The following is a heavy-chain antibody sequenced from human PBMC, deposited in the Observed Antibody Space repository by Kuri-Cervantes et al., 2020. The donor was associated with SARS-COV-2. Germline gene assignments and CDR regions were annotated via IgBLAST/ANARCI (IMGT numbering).Heavy chain of an antibody. CDR1: GGTSSSYA. CDR3: ARGGPIAVAGYYYYGMDV. D-gene: IGHD6-19*01. CDR2: IIPIFGTA. V-gene: IGHV1-69*13. Sequence: SVKVSCKASGGTSSSYAISWVRQAPGQGLEWMGGIIPIFGTANYAQKFQGRVTITADESTSTAYMELSSLRSEDTAVYYCARGGPIAVAGYYYYGMDVWGQGTTVTVSS. J-gene: IGHJ6*02.